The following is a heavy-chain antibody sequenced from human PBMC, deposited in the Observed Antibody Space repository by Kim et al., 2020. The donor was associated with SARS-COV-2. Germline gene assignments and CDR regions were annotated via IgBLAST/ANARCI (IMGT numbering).Heavy chain of an antibody. D-gene: IGHD2-2*01. V-gene: IGHV4-31*03. Sequence: SETLSLTCTVSGGSISSGGYYWSWIRQHPGKGLEWIGYIYYSGSTYYNLSLKSRVTISVDTSKNQFSLKLSSVTAADTAVYYCARGGNNIVVVPAASVHYYYGMDVWGQGTTVTVSS. CDR3: ARGGNNIVVVPAASVHYYYGMDV. CDR2: IYYSGST. J-gene: IGHJ6*02. CDR1: GGSISSGGYY.